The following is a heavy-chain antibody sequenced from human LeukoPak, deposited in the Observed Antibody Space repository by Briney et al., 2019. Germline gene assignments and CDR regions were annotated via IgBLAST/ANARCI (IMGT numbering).Heavy chain of an antibody. V-gene: IGHV4-59*08. Sequence: SETLSLTCTVSGGSISSYYCSWIRHPPPKGLEWIGYIYYSGSTNYNPSLKSRVTISVDTSKNQFSLKLSSATAADTAVYYCARQAAANSIDYWGQGTVVTVSS. CDR3: ARQAAANSIDY. CDR1: GGSISSYY. CDR2: IYYSGST. J-gene: IGHJ4*02. D-gene: IGHD2-2*01.